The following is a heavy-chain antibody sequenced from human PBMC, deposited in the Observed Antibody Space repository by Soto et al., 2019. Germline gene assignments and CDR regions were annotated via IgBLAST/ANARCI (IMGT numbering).Heavy chain of an antibody. CDR2: IYYSGST. J-gene: IGHJ4*02. CDR1: GGSISSGGYY. V-gene: IGHV4-31*03. Sequence: QVQLQESGPGLVKPSQTLSLTCTVSGGSISSGGYYWSWIRQHPGKGLEWIGYIYYSGSTNYNSSLKSRDTISVDTSKNQYSLKLSSVTAADTAVYYCARKATVTTCFDYWGQGTLVTVSS. CDR3: ARKATVTTCFDY. D-gene: IGHD4-17*01.